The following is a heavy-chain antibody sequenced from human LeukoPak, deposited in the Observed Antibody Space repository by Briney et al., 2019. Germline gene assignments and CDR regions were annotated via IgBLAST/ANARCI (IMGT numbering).Heavy chain of an antibody. Sequence: GGSLRLSCAASGFTTVSYTMNWVRQAPGKGLEWVSSISSSSTTIYYADSVKGRFTISRDNAKNSLYLQMNSLRDEDTAVYYCARLAVWGSYRLFDYWGQGTLVTVSS. J-gene: IGHJ4*02. V-gene: IGHV3-48*02. D-gene: IGHD3-16*02. CDR1: GFTTVSYT. CDR3: ARLAVWGSYRLFDY. CDR2: ISSSSTTI.